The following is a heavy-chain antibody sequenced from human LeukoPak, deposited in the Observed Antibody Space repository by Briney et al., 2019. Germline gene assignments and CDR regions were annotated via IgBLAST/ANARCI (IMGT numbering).Heavy chain of an antibody. CDR1: GFTFSSYE. CDR3: ARGTVTYMDA. V-gene: IGHV3-48*03. Sequence: GGSLRLSCAASGFTFSSYEMNWVRQAPGKGLEWVTYISSGGSTIYYADAVKGRFTISRDNAKSSLYLQMNSLRAEDTAVYYCARGTVTYMDAWGKGTTVTISS. CDR2: ISSGGSTI. J-gene: IGHJ6*03. D-gene: IGHD4-17*01.